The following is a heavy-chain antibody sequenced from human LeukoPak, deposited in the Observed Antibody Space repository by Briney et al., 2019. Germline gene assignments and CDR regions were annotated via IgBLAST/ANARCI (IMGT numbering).Heavy chain of an antibody. CDR3: ARSGYPTSNWFDP. V-gene: IGHV1-69*13. CDR2: IIPIFGTA. J-gene: IGHJ5*02. Sequence: ASVKVSCKASGGTFSSYAISWVRQAPGQGLEWMGGIIPIFGTANYAQKFQGRVTITADESTSTAYMELSSLRSEDTAVYYCARSGYPTSNWFDPWGQGTLVTVSS. CDR1: GGTFSSYA. D-gene: IGHD3-3*01.